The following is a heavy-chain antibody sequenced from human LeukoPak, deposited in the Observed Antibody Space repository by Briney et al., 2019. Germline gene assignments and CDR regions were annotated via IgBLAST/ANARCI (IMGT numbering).Heavy chain of an antibody. J-gene: IGHJ4*02. CDR3: ARGGAYEV. V-gene: IGHV4-61*01. CDR2: IYYSGIT. D-gene: IGHD2-21*01. CDR1: GGSVSSGSNY. Sequence: SETLSLSCTVSGGSVSSGSNYWSWIRQPPGQGLEWIGYIYYSGITNSNPSINSRVTISVDTSKNQLTLKLSSAAAADTALYYCARGGAYEVWGQGTLVTVSS.